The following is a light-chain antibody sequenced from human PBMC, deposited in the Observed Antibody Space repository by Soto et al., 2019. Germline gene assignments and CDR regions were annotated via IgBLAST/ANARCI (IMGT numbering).Light chain of an antibody. CDR1: QSINSH. CDR3: QQRINWPHT. V-gene: IGKV3-11*01. J-gene: IGKJ2*01. CDR2: DAS. Sequence: EIVLTQSPATLSLSPGERATLSCRASQSINSHLAWFIQKPGQAPRLLIYDASNRVTVIPARFSGSGSGTDFTLTISSRAPEDFAVYYCQQRINWPHTFGQGTKLEIK.